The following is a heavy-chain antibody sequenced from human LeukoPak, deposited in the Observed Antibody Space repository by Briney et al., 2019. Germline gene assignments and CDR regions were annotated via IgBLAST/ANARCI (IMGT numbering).Heavy chain of an antibody. J-gene: IGHJ6*03. Sequence: GGSLRLSCAASGFTFSNYAMHWVRQAPGKGMEYVSAISSKGGSTYYANSLKGRFTIHRDNSKNTLYLKMGSLRGEDMAVYYCARVGAGSYYHYYMDVWGKGTTVTVSS. V-gene: IGHV3-64*01. CDR1: GFTFSNYA. D-gene: IGHD3-16*01. CDR2: ISSKGGST. CDR3: ARVGAGSYYHYYMDV.